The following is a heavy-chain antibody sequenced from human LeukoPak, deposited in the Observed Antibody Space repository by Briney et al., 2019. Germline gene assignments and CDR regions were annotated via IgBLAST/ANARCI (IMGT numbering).Heavy chain of an antibody. CDR3: ASNNWFGDDYYYMDV. J-gene: IGHJ6*03. V-gene: IGHV1-69*05. Sequence: ASVKVSCKASGGTFSSHAISWVRQAPGQGLEWMGGIIPIFGTANYAQKFQGRVTITTDESTSTAYMELSSLRSEDTAVYYCASNNWFGDDYYYMDVWGKGTTVTVSS. D-gene: IGHD3-10*01. CDR1: GGTFSSHA. CDR2: IIPIFGTA.